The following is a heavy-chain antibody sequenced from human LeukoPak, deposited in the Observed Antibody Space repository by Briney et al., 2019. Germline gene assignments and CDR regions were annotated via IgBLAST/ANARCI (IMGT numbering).Heavy chain of an antibody. V-gene: IGHV3-21*01. CDR2: ISSSSSYI. CDR3: ARDGGRRDDY. J-gene: IGHJ4*02. CDR1: GFTFSSYS. D-gene: IGHD5-24*01. Sequence: GGSLRLSCAASGFTFSSYSINWVRQAPGKGLEWVSSISSSSSYIYYADSVKGRFTISRDNAKNSLYLQMNSLRAEDTAVYYCARDGGRRDDYWGQGTLVTVSS.